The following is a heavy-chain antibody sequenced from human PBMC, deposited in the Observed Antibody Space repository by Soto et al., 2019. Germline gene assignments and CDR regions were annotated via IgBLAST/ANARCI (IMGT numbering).Heavy chain of an antibody. CDR3: ARGWRYYDSSGYFSYFDY. CDR1: GGSISSYY. V-gene: IGHV4-59*01. J-gene: IGHJ4*02. Sequence: SETLSLTCTVSGGSISSYYWSWIRQPPGKGPEWIGYIYYSGSTNYNPSLKSRVTISVDTSKNQFSLKLSSVTAADTAVYYCARGWRYYDSSGYFSYFDYWGQGTLVTVSS. CDR2: IYYSGST. D-gene: IGHD3-22*01.